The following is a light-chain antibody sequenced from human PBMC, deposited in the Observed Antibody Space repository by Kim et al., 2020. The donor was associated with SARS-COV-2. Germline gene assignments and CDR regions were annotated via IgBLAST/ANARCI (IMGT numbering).Light chain of an antibody. CDR2: RDS. V-gene: IGLV3-9*01. CDR3: QVWDSSTYV. CDR1: NIGTKN. Sequence: VALGQTARITCGGNNIGTKNVHWYQQKPGQAPVLVIYRDSNRPSGIPERFSGSNSGNTATLTISRAQAGDEADYYCQVWDSSTYVFGTGTKVTVL. J-gene: IGLJ1*01.